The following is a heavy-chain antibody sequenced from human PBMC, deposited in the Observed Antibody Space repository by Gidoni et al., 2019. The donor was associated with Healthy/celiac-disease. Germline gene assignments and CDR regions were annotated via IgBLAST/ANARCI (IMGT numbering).Heavy chain of an antibody. J-gene: IGHJ4*02. CDR3: ARLVGYYYGSGSYLDY. V-gene: IGHV4-39*01. Sequence: QLPLQESGPGLVTPSETLSLTCTVSGGSIGSSSYYCGWIRQPPGKGLEWIGSIYYSGSTYYNPSLKSRVTISVDTSKNQFSLKLSSVTAADTAVYYCARLVGYYYGSGSYLDYWGQGTLVTVSS. CDR2: IYYSGST. CDR1: GGSIGSSSYY. D-gene: IGHD3-10*01.